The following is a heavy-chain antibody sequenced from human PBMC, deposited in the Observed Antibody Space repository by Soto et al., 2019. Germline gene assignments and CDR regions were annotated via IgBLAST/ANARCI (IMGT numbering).Heavy chain of an antibody. CDR3: AKDRSASWSFDY. J-gene: IGHJ4*02. CDR2: ISYDASNK. Sequence: GGSLRLSCAASGFTFNSCGMHWVRQAPGKGLEWVAVISYDASNKYYADSVKGRFAISRDNSKNTLYLQMNSLRAEDTAVYYCAKDRSASWSFDYWGQGTLVTVSS. CDR1: GFTFNSCG. V-gene: IGHV3-30*18. D-gene: IGHD6-13*01.